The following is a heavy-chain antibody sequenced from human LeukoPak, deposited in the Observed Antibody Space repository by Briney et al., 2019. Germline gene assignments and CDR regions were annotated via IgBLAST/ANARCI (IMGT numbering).Heavy chain of an antibody. D-gene: IGHD2-2*01. Sequence: GGSLRLSCAASGFTFDDYGMSWVRQVPGKGLEWVSGINWNGGNTGYADSVKGRFTISRDNAKNSLYLKMNSLRAEDTALYYCARVFHSVGCSSTSCIFEYWGQGALVTVSS. CDR3: ARVFHSVGCSSTSCIFEY. V-gene: IGHV3-20*04. J-gene: IGHJ4*02. CDR2: INWNGGNT. CDR1: GFTFDDYG.